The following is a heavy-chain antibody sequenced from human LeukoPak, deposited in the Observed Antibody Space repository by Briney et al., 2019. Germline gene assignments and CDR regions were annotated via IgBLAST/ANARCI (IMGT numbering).Heavy chain of an antibody. J-gene: IGHJ4*02. CDR1: GGSISSTSYY. Sequence: SETLSLTCTVSGGSISSTSYYWGWIRQPPGKGLEWVGSIYYSGSTYYSPSLKSRATISVDTSNNQFSLKLSSVTAADTAVYYCARTLWYCSSTSCYPIDAAYYFDNWGQGTLVTVSS. CDR3: ARTLWYCSSTSCYPIDAAYYFDN. CDR2: IYYSGST. V-gene: IGHV4-39*01. D-gene: IGHD2-2*01.